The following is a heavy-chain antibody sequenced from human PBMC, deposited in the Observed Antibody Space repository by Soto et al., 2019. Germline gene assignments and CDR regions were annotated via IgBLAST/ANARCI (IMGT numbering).Heavy chain of an antibody. CDR3: ARDPAYLAAAGNQVWFDP. CDR2: ISSSSSTI. Sequence: GGSLRLSCAASGFTFSTYSMNWVRQAPGKGLEWVSYISSSSSTIFYTDSVKGRFTVSRDNAKNSLYLQMNSLRAEDTAVYYCARDPAYLAAAGNQVWFDPWGQGTLVTVSS. CDR1: GFTFSTYS. J-gene: IGHJ5*02. D-gene: IGHD6-13*01. V-gene: IGHV3-48*01.